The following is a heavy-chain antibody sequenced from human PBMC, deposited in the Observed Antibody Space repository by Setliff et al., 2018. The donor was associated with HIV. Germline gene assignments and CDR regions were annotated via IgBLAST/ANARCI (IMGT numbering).Heavy chain of an antibody. CDR2: ISGSGHTT. V-gene: IGHV3-23*01. D-gene: IGHD3-10*01. CDR3: AKRYGTFGDLEGMDV. CDR1: GFTFTSYA. J-gene: IGHJ6*02. Sequence: GGSLRLSCVASGFTFTSYAMSWVRQAPGKGLEWVSTISGSGHTTYYAESVKGRLTISRDNSQNTLSLQLNSLGTDDTAIYFCAKRYGTFGDLEGMDVWGQGTAVTVSS.